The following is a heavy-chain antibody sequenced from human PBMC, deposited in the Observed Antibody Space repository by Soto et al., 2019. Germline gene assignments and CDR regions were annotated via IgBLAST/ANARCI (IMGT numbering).Heavy chain of an antibody. V-gene: IGHV3-23*01. D-gene: IGHD3-16*02. CDR1: VFTFSSYA. CDR2: ISNNGDTA. Sequence: EVQLLESVGGLVQPWGSLTLSCTTSVFTFSSYAMVWVRQAAEKGLEWIASISNNGDTAYYADSVKGRFTISRGNSENTLYLQMNGLRADDTALYFCAKSRVFIGAIVTLLDSWGQGTQVTVSS. CDR3: AKSRVFIGAIVTLLDS. J-gene: IGHJ4*02.